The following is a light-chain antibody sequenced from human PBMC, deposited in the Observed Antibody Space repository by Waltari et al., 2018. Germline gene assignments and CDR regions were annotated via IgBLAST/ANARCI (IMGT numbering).Light chain of an antibody. CDR3: QQYYATPLT. CDR2: WAS. J-gene: IGKJ4*01. Sequence: DIVMTQSPDSMAVSLGERATINCKTSQSVLNTNNRNYLAWYQQRQGQSPKLLFSWASDRESGVPDRFSGSGSGTDFTLTITSLQAEDVATYYCQQYYATPLTFGGGTKVVIK. V-gene: IGKV4-1*01. CDR1: QSVLNTNNRNY.